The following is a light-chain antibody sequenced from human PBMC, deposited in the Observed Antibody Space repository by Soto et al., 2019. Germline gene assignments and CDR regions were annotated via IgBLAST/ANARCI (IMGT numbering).Light chain of an antibody. CDR2: AAS. Sequence: EIVMTQSPATLSVSPGERATLSCRASQSVSNNLAWYQQKPGQAPGLLIYAASTRATGIPARFSGSRSGTDFTLTISGLQSEDFAVYYCQQYNNWPQTFGQGTKVDIK. J-gene: IGKJ1*01. CDR1: QSVSNN. V-gene: IGKV3D-15*01. CDR3: QQYNNWPQT.